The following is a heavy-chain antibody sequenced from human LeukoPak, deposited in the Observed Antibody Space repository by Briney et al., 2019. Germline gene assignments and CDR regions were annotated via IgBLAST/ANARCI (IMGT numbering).Heavy chain of an antibody. D-gene: IGHD3-10*01. J-gene: IGHJ4*02. V-gene: IGHV3-23*01. CDR3: AKRAGSRLWFGEILYYFDY. Sequence: GGSLRLSCAASGFTFSSYAMSWVRQAPGKGLEWVSAISGSGGSTYYADSVKGRFTISRDNSKNTLYLQMNSLRAEDTAVYYCAKRAGSRLWFGEILYYFDYWGQGTLATVSS. CDR1: GFTFSSYA. CDR2: ISGSGGST.